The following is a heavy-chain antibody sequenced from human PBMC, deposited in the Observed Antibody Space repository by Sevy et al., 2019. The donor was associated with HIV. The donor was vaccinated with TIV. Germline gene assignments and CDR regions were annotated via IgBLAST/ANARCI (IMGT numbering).Heavy chain of an antibody. CDR2: IYTSGST. CDR1: GGSISSYY. J-gene: IGHJ4*02. V-gene: IGHV4-4*07. D-gene: IGHD1-1*01. Sequence: SETLSLTCTVSGGSISSYYWSWIRQPAGKGLEWIGRIYTSGSTNYNPSLKSRVTRSVDTAKNQFALKLSAVTAADTAVYYGAREEGGWNGQGTGGVGYWGQGTLVTVSS. CDR3: AREEGGWNGQGTGGVGY.